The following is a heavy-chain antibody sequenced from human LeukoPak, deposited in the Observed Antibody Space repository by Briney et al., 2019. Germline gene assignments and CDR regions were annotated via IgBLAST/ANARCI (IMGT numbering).Heavy chain of an antibody. Sequence: GGSLRLSCAASGFSFSDYYMSWIRQAPGKGLEWVSFISSSGSAIKYADSVKGRFTISRDNAKNSLYLQMSSLRAEDTAVYYCARGPASVYNSGWFGGYYFGYWGQGTLVTVSS. CDR1: GFSFSDYY. V-gene: IGHV3-11*01. D-gene: IGHD6-19*01. CDR2: ISSSGSAI. CDR3: ARGPASVYNSGWFGGYYFGY. J-gene: IGHJ4*02.